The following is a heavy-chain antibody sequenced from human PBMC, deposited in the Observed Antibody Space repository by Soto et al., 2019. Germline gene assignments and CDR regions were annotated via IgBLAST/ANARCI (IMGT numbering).Heavy chain of an antibody. CDR3: ARDLGYCSGGSCFHDGYFQH. CDR2: MNPNSGNT. Sequence: ASVKVSCKASGYTFTSYDINWVRQATGQGLEWMGWMNPNSGNTGYAQKFQGRVTMTRNTSISTAYMELSSLRSEDTAVYSCARDLGYCSGGSCFHDGYFQHGVQGTLVTSPQ. V-gene: IGHV1-8*01. CDR1: GYTFTSYD. D-gene: IGHD2-15*01. J-gene: IGHJ1*01.